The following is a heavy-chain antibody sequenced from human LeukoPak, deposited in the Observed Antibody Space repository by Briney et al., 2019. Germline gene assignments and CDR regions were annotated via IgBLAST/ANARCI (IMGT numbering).Heavy chain of an antibody. J-gene: IGHJ6*04. V-gene: IGHV4-34*01. CDR3: ARGGFVVVPAAMMDV. CDR1: GFTFSSYS. D-gene: IGHD2-2*01. CDR2: INHSGST. Sequence: GSLRLSCAAAGFTFSSYSMNWIRQPPGKGLEWIGEINHSGSTNYNPSLKSRVTISVDTSKNQFSLKLSSVTAADTAVYYCARGGFVVVPAAMMDVWGKGTTVTVSS.